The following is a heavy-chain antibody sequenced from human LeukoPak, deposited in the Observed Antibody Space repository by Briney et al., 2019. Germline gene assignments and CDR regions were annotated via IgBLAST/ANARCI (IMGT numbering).Heavy chain of an antibody. J-gene: IGHJ5*02. CDR1: GFTFSNYA. D-gene: IGHD6-19*01. Sequence: GGSLRLSCAASGFTFSNYAMNWVRQAPGKGLEWVSVINNAGDSTFCGDSVKGRFTISRDNSKSTLYMQMNSLRAEDTAVYYCAKGSGSGWYGWFDPWGQGTLVTVSS. V-gene: IGHV3-23*01. CDR3: AKGSGSGWYGWFDP. CDR2: INNAGDST.